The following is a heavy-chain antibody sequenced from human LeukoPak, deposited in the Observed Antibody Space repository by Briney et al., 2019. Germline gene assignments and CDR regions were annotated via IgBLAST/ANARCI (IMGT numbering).Heavy chain of an antibody. Sequence: PGGSLRLSCAASGFTFSSYAMSWVRQAPGKGLEWVSVISGSGDNTYYADSAKGRFTISRDNSKNTLYLQMNSLRAEDTAVYYCAKRWTQLWLRSPFYFDYWGQGTLVTVSS. J-gene: IGHJ4*02. V-gene: IGHV3-23*01. D-gene: IGHD5-18*01. CDR1: GFTFSSYA. CDR2: ISGSGDNT. CDR3: AKRWTQLWLRSPFYFDY.